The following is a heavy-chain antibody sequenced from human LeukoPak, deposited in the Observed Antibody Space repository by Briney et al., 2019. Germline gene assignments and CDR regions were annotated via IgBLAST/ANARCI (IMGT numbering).Heavy chain of an antibody. Sequence: PGGSLRLSCAASGFTFSSYSMNRVRQAPGKGLEWVSSISSSSYIYYADSVKGRFTISRDNAKNSLYLQMNSLRAEDTAVYYCARVGGRGYSYGPYYYYYYMDVWGKGTTVTVSS. V-gene: IGHV3-21*01. J-gene: IGHJ6*03. CDR1: GFTFSSYS. CDR3: ARVGGRGYSYGPYYYYYYMDV. CDR2: ISSSSYI. D-gene: IGHD5-18*01.